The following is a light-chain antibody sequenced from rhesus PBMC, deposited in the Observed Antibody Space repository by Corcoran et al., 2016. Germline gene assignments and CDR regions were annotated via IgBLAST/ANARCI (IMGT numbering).Light chain of an antibody. V-gene: IGKV1-22*01. Sequence: DIQMTQSPSSLSASLGDTVTITCRASQSISRWLAWYQQKPAKAPRLLHYKASTLQSRVPSRFSGSGSGTDFTLTISNLQSEDLATYYCQHYNSSPRTFGQGTKLEV. CDR3: QHYNSSPRT. CDR2: KAS. J-gene: IGKJ1*01. CDR1: QSISRW.